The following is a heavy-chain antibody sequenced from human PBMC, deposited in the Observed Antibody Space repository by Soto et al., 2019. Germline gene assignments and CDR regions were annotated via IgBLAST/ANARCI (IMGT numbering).Heavy chain of an antibody. CDR3: ARGRYREY. D-gene: IGHD1-1*01. CDR1: GYAFTTYG. CDR2: ISAHKGNT. J-gene: IGHJ4*02. Sequence: QVHLVQSGAEVKKPGASVKVSCKGSGYAFTTYGITWVRQAPGQGLERMGWISAHKGNTNYAQKPQGRVTVTRETSTSTAYMELRRLRTDDTAVYYCARGRYREYWGQGTLVTVSS. V-gene: IGHV1-18*01.